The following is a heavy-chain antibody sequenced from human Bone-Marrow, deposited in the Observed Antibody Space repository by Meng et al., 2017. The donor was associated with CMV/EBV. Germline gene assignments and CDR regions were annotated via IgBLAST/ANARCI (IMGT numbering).Heavy chain of an antibody. Sequence: GGSLRLSCKGSGYSFTNHWTGWVRQMPGRGLEWMGVVYPGDSDTRYSPSFQGQVTISADKSINTAYLQWSSLKASDTAIYYCVRLVDYWGQGTLVTVSS. J-gene: IGHJ4*02. CDR3: VRLVDY. CDR1: GYSFTNHW. CDR2: VYPGDSDT. V-gene: IGHV5-51*01.